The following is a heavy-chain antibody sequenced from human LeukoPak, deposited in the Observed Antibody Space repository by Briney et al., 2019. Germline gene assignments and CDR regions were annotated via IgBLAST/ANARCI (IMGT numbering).Heavy chain of an antibody. Sequence: SQTLSLTCALSGDSVSSNSAAWNWIRQSPSRGLEWLGRTYYRSKWYNDYAVSVKSRITINPDTSKNQFSLQLNSVTPEDTAVYYCARASYYGSGSYYSLPYYYYYGMDVWGQGTTVTVSS. CDR3: ARASYYGSGSYYSLPYYYYYGMDV. V-gene: IGHV6-1*01. CDR2: TYYRSKWYN. CDR1: GDSVSSNSAA. D-gene: IGHD3-10*01. J-gene: IGHJ6*02.